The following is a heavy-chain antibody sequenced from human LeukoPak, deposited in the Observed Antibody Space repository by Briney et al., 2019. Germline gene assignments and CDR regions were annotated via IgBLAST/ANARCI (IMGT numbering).Heavy chain of an antibody. J-gene: IGHJ6*02. CDR3: ARRGVVAYYYYGMDV. CDR1: GYSFTSYW. CDR2: IYPGGSDT. Sequence: GASLQISCKGSGYSFTSYWIGWVRPMPGKGLAWMGIIYPGGSDTRYSPSFQGQVTISADKSISTAYLQWSSLKASDTAMYYCARRGVVAYYYYGMDVWGQGTTVTVSS. D-gene: IGHD2-2*01. V-gene: IGHV5-51*01.